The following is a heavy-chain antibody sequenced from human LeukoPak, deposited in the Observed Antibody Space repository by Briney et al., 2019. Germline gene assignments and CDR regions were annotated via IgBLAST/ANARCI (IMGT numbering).Heavy chain of an antibody. V-gene: IGHV3-21*01. CDR1: GFTFTSYS. D-gene: IGHD2-15*01. CDR2: IRSSSSYI. J-gene: IGHJ3*02. CDR3: AREYCSGGSCYSDAFDI. Sequence: GGSLRLSCAASGFTFTSYSMNWVHQAPEKGLGLVSSIRSSSSYIYYADSVKGRFTISRDNAKNSLYLQMNSLRAEDTAVYYCAREYCSGGSCYSDAFDIWGQGTMVTVSS.